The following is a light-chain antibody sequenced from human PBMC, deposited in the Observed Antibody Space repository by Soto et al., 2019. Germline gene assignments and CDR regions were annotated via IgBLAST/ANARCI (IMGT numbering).Light chain of an antibody. CDR3: SSYTAIFTYV. Sequence: QSALTQPRSVSGSPGQSVTISCSGSSSDVGGYNYVSWYQQQPGKAPKLLIYDVTIRTSGVSDRFSGSKSGNTASLTISDLQAEDDGDYYCSSYTAIFTYVFGTGTKVTVL. CDR2: DVT. J-gene: IGLJ1*01. V-gene: IGLV2-11*01. CDR1: SSDVGGYNY.